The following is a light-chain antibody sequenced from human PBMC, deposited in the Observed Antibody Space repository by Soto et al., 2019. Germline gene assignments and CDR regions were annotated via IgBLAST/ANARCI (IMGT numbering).Light chain of an antibody. CDR2: GAS. Sequence: DIQMTQSPSSLSASVGDRVTITCRASQDISNYLGWLQQKPGKAPKSLIYGASSLQSGVPSKFSGSGSGTDFTLTISSLQPEDVATYYCQQYKSYPLTFGQGTRLEIK. J-gene: IGKJ5*01. V-gene: IGKV1-16*02. CDR1: QDISNY. CDR3: QQYKSYPLT.